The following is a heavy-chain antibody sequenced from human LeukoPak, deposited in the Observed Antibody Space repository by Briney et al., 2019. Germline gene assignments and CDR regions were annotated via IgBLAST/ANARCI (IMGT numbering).Heavy chain of an antibody. D-gene: IGHD3-22*01. CDR3: ARSYYDSSGYRGIKKYYFDY. J-gene: IGHJ4*02. Sequence: SETLSLTCTVSGGSISSYYWSWIRQPPGKGLEWIGYIYYSGSTNYNPSLKSRVTISVDTSKNQFSLKLSSVTAADTAVYYCARSYYDSSGYRGIKKYYFDYWGQGTLVTVSS. V-gene: IGHV4-59*08. CDR1: GGSISSYY. CDR2: IYYSGST.